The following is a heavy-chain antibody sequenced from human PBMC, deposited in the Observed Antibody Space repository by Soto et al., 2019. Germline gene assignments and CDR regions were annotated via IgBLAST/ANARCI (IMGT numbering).Heavy chain of an antibody. CDR2: IIPILGTA. V-gene: IGHV1-69*13. D-gene: IGHD2-21*02. J-gene: IGHJ6*02. Sequence: VASVKVSCKASGGTFSSYAISWVRQAPGQGLEWMGGIIPILGTANYAQKFQGRVTITADESTSTAYMELSSLRSEDTAVYYCARIAYCGGDCLPNTYYYYGMDVWGQGTTVTVSS. CDR1: GGTFSSYA. CDR3: ARIAYCGGDCLPNTYYYYGMDV.